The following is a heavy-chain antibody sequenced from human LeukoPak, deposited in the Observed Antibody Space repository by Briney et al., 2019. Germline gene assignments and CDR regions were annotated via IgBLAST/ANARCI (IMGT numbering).Heavy chain of an antibody. CDR2: INPSGGST. D-gene: IGHD3-22*01. J-gene: IGHJ3*02. CDR3: ARGLSASSGYYLALDAFDI. Sequence: RASVKVSCKASGYTFTSYYMHWVRQAPGQGLEWMGIINPSGGSTSYAQKFQGRVTMTRDMSTSTVYMELSSLRSEDTAVYYCARGLSASSGYYLALDAFDIWGQGTMVTVSS. CDR1: GYTFTSYY. V-gene: IGHV1-46*01.